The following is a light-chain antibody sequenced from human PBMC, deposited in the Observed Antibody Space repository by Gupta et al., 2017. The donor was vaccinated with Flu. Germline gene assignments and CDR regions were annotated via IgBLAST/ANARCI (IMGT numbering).Light chain of an antibody. Sequence: EVVLTQSPATLSLSPGERATLSCRASQSISTNLAWYQQKPGQAPRLLIYAASNRATGTPARFSGSGSGTDFTLTISSLEPEDFAVYYCQQRSNWPPDYTFGQGTKLDIK. CDR3: QQRSNWPPDYT. V-gene: IGKV3-11*01. CDR2: AAS. J-gene: IGKJ2*01. CDR1: QSISTN.